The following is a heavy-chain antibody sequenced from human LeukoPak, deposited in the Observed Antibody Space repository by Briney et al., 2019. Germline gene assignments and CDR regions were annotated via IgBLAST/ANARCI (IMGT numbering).Heavy chain of an antibody. Sequence: GESLKISCKGSGYRFTNYWIGWVRQMPGKGLEWMGIIYSGDSDTRYSPSFQGQVTISADKFISTAYLQWSSLKASDTAMYYCARLWKISGSGEFDYWGQGTLVTVSS. V-gene: IGHV5-51*01. CDR3: ARLWKISGSGEFDY. CDR1: GYRFTNYW. CDR2: IYSGDSDT. D-gene: IGHD2-15*01. J-gene: IGHJ4*02.